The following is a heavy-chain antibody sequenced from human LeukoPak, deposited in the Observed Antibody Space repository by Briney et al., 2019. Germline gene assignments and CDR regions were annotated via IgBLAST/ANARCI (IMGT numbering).Heavy chain of an antibody. V-gene: IGHV3-21*04. CDR3: ARDNNYDFWSGPAAGYYYGMDV. Sequence: GGSLRLSCAASGFTFSSYSMNWVRQAPGKGLEWVSSISSSSSYIYYADSVKGRFTISRDNAKNSLYLQMNSLRAEDTAVYYCARDNNYDFWSGPAAGYYYGMDVWGQGTTVTVSS. D-gene: IGHD3-3*01. CDR2: ISSSSSYI. CDR1: GFTFSSYS. J-gene: IGHJ6*02.